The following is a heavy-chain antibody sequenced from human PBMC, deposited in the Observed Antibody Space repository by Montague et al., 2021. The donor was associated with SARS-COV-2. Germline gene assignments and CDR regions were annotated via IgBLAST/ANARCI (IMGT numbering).Heavy chain of an antibody. CDR1: GGSISSSSYY. V-gene: IGHV4-39*01. Sequence: SETLSLTCTVSGGSISSSSYYWGWIRQPPGKGLEWIGYIYYSGSTYYNPSLKSRVTISVDTSKNQFSLKLSSVTAADTAMYYCARQPTRGITIFGVVTDYGMDVWGQGTTVTVSS. CDR2: IYYSGST. J-gene: IGHJ6*02. D-gene: IGHD3-3*01. CDR3: ARQPTRGITIFGVVTDYGMDV.